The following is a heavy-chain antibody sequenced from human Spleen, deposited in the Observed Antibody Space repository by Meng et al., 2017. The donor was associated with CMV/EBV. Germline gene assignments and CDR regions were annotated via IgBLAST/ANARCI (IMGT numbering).Heavy chain of an antibody. V-gene: IGHV1-69*05. Sequence: SVKVSCKASGGTFSSYAISWVRQAPGQGLEWMGGIIPIFGTANYAQKFQGRVTINTDESTSTAYMELSSLRSEDTAVYYCARERYSYGSRDYGMDVWGQGTTVTVSS. J-gene: IGHJ6*02. CDR3: ARERYSYGSRDYGMDV. D-gene: IGHD5-18*01. CDR2: IIPIFGTA. CDR1: GGTFSSYA.